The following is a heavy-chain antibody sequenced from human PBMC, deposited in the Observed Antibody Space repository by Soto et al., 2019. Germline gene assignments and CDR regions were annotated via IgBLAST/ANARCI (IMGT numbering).Heavy chain of an antibody. V-gene: IGHV4-31*03. CDR3: ARVVAGLTDY. J-gene: IGHJ4*02. Sequence: QVQLQESGPGLVKPSQTLSLTCTVSGGSISSGDYYWSWIRQHPGKGLEWIGYIYYSGSTYCNPSLKSRVNISVETSKHQFSLKLSSRTAADTAVYYCARVVAGLTDYWGQGTLVTVSS. CDR1: GGSISSGDYY. D-gene: IGHD2-15*01. CDR2: IYYSGST.